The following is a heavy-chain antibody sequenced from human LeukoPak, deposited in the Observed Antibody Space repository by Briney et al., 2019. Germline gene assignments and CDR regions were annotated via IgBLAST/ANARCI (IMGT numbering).Heavy chain of an antibody. Sequence: GGSLRLSCAASGFFFNRFAMHWVRQAPGKGLDWVSFISYDGSNKYYADSVKGRFTISRDNSKNTLYLQMNSLRAEDTAVYYCARDRHGAVAGRYYFDYWGQGTLVTVSS. D-gene: IGHD6-19*01. J-gene: IGHJ4*02. CDR3: ARDRHGAVAGRYYFDY. CDR1: GFFFNRFA. V-gene: IGHV3-30-3*01. CDR2: ISYDGSNK.